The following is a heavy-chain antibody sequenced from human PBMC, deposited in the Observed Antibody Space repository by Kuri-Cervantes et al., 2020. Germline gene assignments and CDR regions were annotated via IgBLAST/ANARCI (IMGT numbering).Heavy chain of an antibody. CDR1: GFTFSSYA. V-gene: IGHV3-30*04. D-gene: IGHD3-10*01. CDR2: ISYDGSNK. Sequence: GGSLRLSCAASGFTFSSYAMHWVRQAPGKGLEWVAVISYDGSNKYYADSVKGRFTISRDNSKNTLYLQMNSLKTEDTAVYYCTTDSYGSGSFDYWGQGTLVTVSS. CDR3: TTDSYGSGSFDY. J-gene: IGHJ4*02.